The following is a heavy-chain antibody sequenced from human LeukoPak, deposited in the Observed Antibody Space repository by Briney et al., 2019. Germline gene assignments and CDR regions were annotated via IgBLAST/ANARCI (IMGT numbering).Heavy chain of an antibody. CDR2: ISSTASSI. Sequence: GGSLRLSCTASGFTFSDYYMTWIRQAPGKGLERLSHISSTASSISYANSVKGRFTISRDNAKDSLYLEMNSLRVEDTAVYYCARSGILYALDNWGQGTLVTVSS. CDR3: ARSGILYALDN. CDR1: GFTFSDYY. J-gene: IGHJ4*02. D-gene: IGHD2-8*01. V-gene: IGHV3-11*04.